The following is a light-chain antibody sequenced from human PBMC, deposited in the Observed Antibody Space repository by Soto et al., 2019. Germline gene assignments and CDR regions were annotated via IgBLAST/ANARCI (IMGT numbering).Light chain of an antibody. V-gene: IGKV4-1*01. CDR3: QQYYTTPYT. J-gene: IGKJ2*01. Sequence: DIVMTQSPDSLALSLGERATINCKSSQSVLYSSNNKNYLAWYQQKPVQPPKLLIYWASARESGVPDRFSGSGSETDFTLTISSLQAEDVAVYYCQQYYTTPYTFGQGTKLEIK. CDR1: QSVLYSSNNKNY. CDR2: WAS.